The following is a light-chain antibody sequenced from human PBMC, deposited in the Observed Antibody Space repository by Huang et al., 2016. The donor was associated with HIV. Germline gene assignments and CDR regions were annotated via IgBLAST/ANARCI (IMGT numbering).Light chain of an antibody. CDR3: QQYGTSPLT. J-gene: IGKJ1*01. Sequence: EVVLTQSPGTLSLSPGKRVALSCRASETIASNYLAWYRQSPGQAPRLLIYGASNRATDTQDRFSGSGSGTDFTLTITKLEPEDSAVYYCQQYGTSPLTFGQGTRVEIK. CDR2: GAS. V-gene: IGKV3-20*01. CDR1: ETIASNY.